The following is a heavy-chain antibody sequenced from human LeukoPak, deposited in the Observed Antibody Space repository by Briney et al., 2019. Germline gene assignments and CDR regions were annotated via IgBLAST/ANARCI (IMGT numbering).Heavy chain of an antibody. J-gene: IGHJ4*02. D-gene: IGHD3-3*01. Sequence: GGSLRLSCAACGFPFSDYYVRWIRQARGKGLEGVSYISSRGSTIYYADSVKGRFTISRDNAKNSLSLKMNSLRAEDTAVYYGARDRARRRAFGVVRGFDYWGQGTLVTVSS. V-gene: IGHV3-11*04. CDR3: ARDRARRRAFGVVRGFDY. CDR1: GFPFSDYY. CDR2: ISSRGSTI.